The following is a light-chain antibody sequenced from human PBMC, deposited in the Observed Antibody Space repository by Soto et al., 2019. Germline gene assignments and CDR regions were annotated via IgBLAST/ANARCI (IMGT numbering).Light chain of an antibody. CDR3: QQYGDSIP. CDR1: QTVTSSY. Sequence: VLTQSPGSLSLSPGERATVSCRASQTVTSSYLAWYQQRPGQAPQLLIYDAVKRATGISERFSGSESGRDYILTISRLDPEDSAVYYCQQYGDSIPFGGGTKVEIK. V-gene: IGKV3-20*01. CDR2: DAV. J-gene: IGKJ4*01.